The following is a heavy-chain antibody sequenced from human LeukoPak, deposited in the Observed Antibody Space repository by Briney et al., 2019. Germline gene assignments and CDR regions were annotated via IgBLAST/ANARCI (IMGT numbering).Heavy chain of an antibody. D-gene: IGHD6-13*01. CDR1: GGSISSSNW. CDR2: IYHSGST. CDR3: ARDRGIAAAGPSWFDP. J-gene: IGHJ5*02. V-gene: IGHV4-4*02. Sequence: SETLSLTCAVSGGSISSSNWWRWVRQPPGKGLEWIGEIYHSGSTNYNPSLKSRVTISVDKSKNQFSLKLSSVTAADTAVYYCARDRGIAAAGPSWFDPWGQGTLVTVSS.